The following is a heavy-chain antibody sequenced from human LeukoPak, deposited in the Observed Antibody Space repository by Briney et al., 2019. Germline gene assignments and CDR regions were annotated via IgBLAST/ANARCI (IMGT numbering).Heavy chain of an antibody. D-gene: IGHD2-8*01. V-gene: IGHV4-31*03. CDR1: GGSISSGGYY. CDR3: AREVTRCTNGVCYSHFDY. Sequence: RASETLSLTCTVSGGSISSGGYYWSWIRQHPGKGLEWIGYIYYSGSTYYNPSLKSRVTISVDTSKNQFSLKLSSVTAADTAVYYCAREVTRCTNGVCYSHFDYWGQGTLVTVSS. J-gene: IGHJ4*02. CDR2: IYYSGST.